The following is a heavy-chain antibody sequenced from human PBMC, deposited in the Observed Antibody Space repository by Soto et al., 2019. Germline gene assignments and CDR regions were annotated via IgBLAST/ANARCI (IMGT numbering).Heavy chain of an antibody. CDR2: IVVGSGNT. Sequence: QMQLEQSGPEVKKPGTSVKVSCKTSGFTFSHSAVQWVRQARGQRLEWIGRIVVGSGNTDYAQKFQERVTFTRDMSRSSVSKEISRLRVEETAIYYCEGEVVAWGLVWGQGTLVNVA. CDR1: GFTFSHSA. J-gene: IGHJ4*02. V-gene: IGHV1-58*01. CDR3: EGEVVAWGLV. D-gene: IGHD5-12*01.